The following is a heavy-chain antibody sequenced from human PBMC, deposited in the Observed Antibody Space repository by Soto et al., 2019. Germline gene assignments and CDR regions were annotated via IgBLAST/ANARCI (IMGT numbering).Heavy chain of an antibody. CDR1: GFTFSGYA. V-gene: IGHV3-23*01. CDR3: PAGIYYYGMDV. D-gene: IGHD6-13*01. J-gene: IGHJ6*02. CDR2: ISASGGTT. Sequence: EVQLLESGGGLVQPGRSLRLSCAASGFTFSGYAMSWVRQAPGKGLAWVSTISASGGTTYYADSVKGRFTISRDNSQNTLYLQMNRLRAEDKALYYCPAGIYYYGMDVWGQGTTVTVSS.